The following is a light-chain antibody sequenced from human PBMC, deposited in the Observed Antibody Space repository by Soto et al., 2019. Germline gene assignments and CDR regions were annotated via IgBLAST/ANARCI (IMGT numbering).Light chain of an antibody. CDR1: SSNIGTGYD. CDR2: GKN. Sequence: QLVLTQPPSVSGAPGQRVTISCTGSSSNIGTGYDVHWYQHLPGTAPKLLIYGKNNRPSGVPDRFSGSKSGTSASLAISGLQAEDEADYYCQSYDSSLSGSYVFGTGTKVTVL. J-gene: IGLJ1*01. CDR3: QSYDSSLSGSYV. V-gene: IGLV1-40*01.